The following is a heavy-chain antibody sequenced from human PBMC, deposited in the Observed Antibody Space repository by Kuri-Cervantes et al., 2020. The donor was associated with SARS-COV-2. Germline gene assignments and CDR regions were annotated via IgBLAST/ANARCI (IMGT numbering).Heavy chain of an antibody. CDR1: GYSTSSGYY. CDR2: IYHSGST. D-gene: IGHD2-2*01. V-gene: IGHV4-38-2*02. J-gene: IGHJ4*02. CDR3: ARAIYCSSTSCSYYFDY. Sequence: GSLRLSWTVSGYSTSSGYYWGWIRQPPGKGLEWIGSIYHSGSTYYNPSLKSRVTISVDTSKNQFSLKLSSVTAADTAVYYCARAIYCSSTSCSYYFDYWGQGTLVTVSS.